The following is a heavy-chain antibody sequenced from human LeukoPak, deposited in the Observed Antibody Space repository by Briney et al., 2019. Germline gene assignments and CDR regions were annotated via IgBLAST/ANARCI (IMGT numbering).Heavy chain of an antibody. CDR2: IVVGSGNT. D-gene: IGHD6-6*01. CDR1: GFTFTSSA. V-gene: IGHV1-58*01. J-gene: IGHJ4*02. Sequence: GASVKVSCKASGFTFTSSAVQWVRQARGQRLEWIGWIVVGSGNTNYAQKFQERVTITRDMSTSTAYMELSSLRSEDTAVDYCAASPPGGTYSSFGYFDYWGQGTLVTVSS. CDR3: AASPPGGTYSSFGYFDY.